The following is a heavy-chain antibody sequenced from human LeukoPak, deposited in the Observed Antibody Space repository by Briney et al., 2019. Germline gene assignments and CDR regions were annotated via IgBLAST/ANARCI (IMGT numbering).Heavy chain of an antibody. Sequence: SGGSLRLSCAASGLILSTYWMSWVRQAPGKGLEWVANINQDGSEKYYLDSVRGRFTISSDNDKNSLFLQMNSLRAEDTAVYYCARDLFDYWGQGTLVTVSS. CDR2: INQDGSEK. CDR1: GLILSTYW. J-gene: IGHJ4*02. CDR3: ARDLFDY. V-gene: IGHV3-7*01.